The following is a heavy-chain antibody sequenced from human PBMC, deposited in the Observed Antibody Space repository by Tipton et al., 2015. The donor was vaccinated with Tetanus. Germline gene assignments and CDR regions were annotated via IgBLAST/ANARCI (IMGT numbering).Heavy chain of an antibody. J-gene: IGHJ4*02. CDR3: ARHRGAWSPPDDY. CDR1: GGPINSTPYF. CDR2: IYYGGGT. D-gene: IGHD3-10*01. Sequence: LRLSCTVSGGPINSTPYFWGWIRQPPGKGLEWLGLIYYGGGTYYSPALKSRVTISVDTSKNQFSLKLSSVTAADTAIYYCARHRGAWSPPDDYWGQGTLVTVSP. V-gene: IGHV4-39*01.